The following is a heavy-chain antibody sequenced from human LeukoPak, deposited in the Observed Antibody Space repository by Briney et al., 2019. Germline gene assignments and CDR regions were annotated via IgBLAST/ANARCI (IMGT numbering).Heavy chain of an antibody. D-gene: IGHD3-3*01. V-gene: IGHV3-21*01. CDR1: GFTFSSYS. CDR2: ISSSSSYI. Sequence: PGGSLRLSCAASGFTFSSYSMNWVRQAPGKGLEWVSSISSSSSYIYYADSVKGRFTISRDSAKNSLYLQMNSLRAEDTAVYYCARGLSYYGGDAFDIWGQGTMVTVSS. CDR3: ARGLSYYGGDAFDI. J-gene: IGHJ3*02.